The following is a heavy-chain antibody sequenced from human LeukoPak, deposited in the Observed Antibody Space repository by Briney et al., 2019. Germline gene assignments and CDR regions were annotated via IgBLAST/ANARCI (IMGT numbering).Heavy chain of an antibody. CDR3: ARDARWRDFWSGYNDY. J-gene: IGHJ4*02. Sequence: GGSLRLSCAASGFTFSKYWMTWVRQAPGKGLEWVANIKQDESEKYYVDSVKGRFTISRDNAKNSLYLQMNSLRAEDTAVYYCARDARWRDFWSGYNDYWGQGTLVTVSS. CDR1: GFTFSKYW. V-gene: IGHV3-7*01. CDR2: IKQDESEK. D-gene: IGHD3-3*01.